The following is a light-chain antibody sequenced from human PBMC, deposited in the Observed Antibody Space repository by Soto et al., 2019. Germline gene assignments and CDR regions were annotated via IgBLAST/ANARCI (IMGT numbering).Light chain of an antibody. CDR2: WAS. CDR1: QSVLYSSNNKNY. J-gene: IGKJ4*01. V-gene: IGKV4-1*01. CDR3: QQYYSTPGLT. Sequence: DIVKTQSPDSLAVSLGERATINCKSSQSVLYSSNNKNYLAWYQQKPGQPPKLLIYWASTRESGVPDRFSGSGSGTDFTLTISSLQAEDVAVYYCQQYYSTPGLTFGGGTKVEIK.